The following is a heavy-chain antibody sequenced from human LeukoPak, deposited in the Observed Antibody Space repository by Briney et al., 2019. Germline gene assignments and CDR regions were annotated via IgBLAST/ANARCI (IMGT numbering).Heavy chain of an antibody. V-gene: IGHV4-59*11. CDR2: IYYSGST. Sequence: PSETLSLTCTVSGGSISSHYWSWIRQPPGKGLEWIGYIYYSGSTNYNPSLKSRVTTSVDTSKNQFSLKLSSVTAADTAVYYCARGHYDFWSGYYLNWFDPWGQGTLVTVSS. D-gene: IGHD3-3*01. CDR3: ARGHYDFWSGYYLNWFDP. J-gene: IGHJ5*02. CDR1: GGSISSHY.